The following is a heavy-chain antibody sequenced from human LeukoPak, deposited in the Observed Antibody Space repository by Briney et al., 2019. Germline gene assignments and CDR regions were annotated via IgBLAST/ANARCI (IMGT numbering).Heavy chain of an antibody. V-gene: IGHV1-69*13. J-gene: IGHJ5*02. CDR2: IIPIFGTA. D-gene: IGHD2-2*02. CDR3: ARGEDCSSTSCYTPPSRNWFDP. Sequence: SVKLSCKASGGTFSSYTISWVRQAPGQRLEWMGGIIPIFGTANYAQKSQGRVTITADESTSTAYMELSSMRSEDTTVFYCARGEDCSSTSCYTPPSRNWFDPWGQGTLVTVSS. CDR1: GGTFSSYT.